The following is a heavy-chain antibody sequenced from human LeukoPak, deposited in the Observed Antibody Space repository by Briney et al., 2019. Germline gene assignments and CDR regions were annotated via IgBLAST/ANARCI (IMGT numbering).Heavy chain of an antibody. CDR1: GYTFTSYA. Sequence: ASVKVSCKASGYTFTSYAMHWVRQAPGQRLEWMGWINAGNGNTKYSQKFQGRVTITRDTSASTAYMELSRLRSDDTAVYYCARESARADLDYWGQGTLVTVSS. J-gene: IGHJ4*02. CDR2: INAGNGNT. V-gene: IGHV1-3*01. CDR3: ARESARADLDY.